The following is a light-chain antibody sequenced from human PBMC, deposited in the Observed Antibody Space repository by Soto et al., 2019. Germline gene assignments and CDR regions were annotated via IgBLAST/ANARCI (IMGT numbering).Light chain of an antibody. CDR2: NAS. Sequence: DIQMTQSPSTLSASVGDRVTITCRASQSINSWLAWYQQKPGKAPKLLIYNASSLESVVPSRFSGTGAGTEFTLTISRLHPDDFATYYCQQYNSYPWTFGQGTKLEIK. CDR3: QQYNSYPWT. CDR1: QSINSW. V-gene: IGKV1-5*03. J-gene: IGKJ1*01.